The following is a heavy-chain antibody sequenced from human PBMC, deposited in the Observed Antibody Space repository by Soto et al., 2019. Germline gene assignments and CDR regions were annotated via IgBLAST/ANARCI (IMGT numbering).Heavy chain of an antibody. D-gene: IGHD2-2*01. V-gene: IGHV1-3*01. J-gene: IGHJ4*02. Sequence: ASVKVSCKASGYTFTSYAMHWVRQAPGQRLEWMGWINAGNGNTKYPQKFQGRVTITRDTSASTAYMELSSLRSEDPAVYYCARAAAGQLLSNYWGQGTLVTVSS. CDR3: ARAAAGQLLSNY. CDR2: INAGNGNT. CDR1: GYTFTSYA.